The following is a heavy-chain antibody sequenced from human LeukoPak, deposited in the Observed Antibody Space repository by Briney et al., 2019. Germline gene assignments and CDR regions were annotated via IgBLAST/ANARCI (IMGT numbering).Heavy chain of an antibody. D-gene: IGHD6-19*01. V-gene: IGHV1-69*06. CDR2: IIPIFGRA. CDR3: ARHRYSSGWSNFDY. J-gene: IGHJ4*02. CDR1: GGTFSSYA. Sequence: SVKVSCKASGGTFSSYAISWVRQAPGQGLEWMGGIIPIFGRANYAQKFQGRVTITADKSTSTAYMELSSLGSEDTAVYYCARHRYSSGWSNFDYWGQGTLVTVSS.